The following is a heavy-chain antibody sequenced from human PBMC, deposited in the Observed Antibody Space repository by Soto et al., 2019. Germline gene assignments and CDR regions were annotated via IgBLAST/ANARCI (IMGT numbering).Heavy chain of an antibody. CDR2: IIPIFGTA. CDR3: ARVPWFGEFYYYYGMDV. Sequence: SVKVSCKASGCTFSSYAISWVRQAPGQGLEWMGGIIPIFGTANYAQKFQGRVTITADKSTSTAYMELSSLRSEDTAVYYCARVPWFGEFYYYYGMDVWGQGTTVTVSS. CDR1: GCTFSSYA. J-gene: IGHJ6*02. V-gene: IGHV1-69*06. D-gene: IGHD3-10*01.